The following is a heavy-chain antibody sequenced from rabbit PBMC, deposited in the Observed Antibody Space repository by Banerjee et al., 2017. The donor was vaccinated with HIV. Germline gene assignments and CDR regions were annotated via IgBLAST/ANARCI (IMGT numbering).Heavy chain of an antibody. Sequence: QQLVESGGGLVKPGASLTLTCKASGFSFSSGYYMCWVRPAPGKGLEWIGCIGTGRSGSTYYASWAKGRFTISKTSSTTVTLQMTSLTAANTATYFCARIDPRYYTSGWDYFNLWGPGSLVTVS. CDR2: IGTGRSGST. V-gene: IGHV1S40*01. CDR3: ARIDPRYYTSGWDYFNL. CDR1: GFSFSSGYY. J-gene: IGHJ4*01. D-gene: IGHD4-1*01.